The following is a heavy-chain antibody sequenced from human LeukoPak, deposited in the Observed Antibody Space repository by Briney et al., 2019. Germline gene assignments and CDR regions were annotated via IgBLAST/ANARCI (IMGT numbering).Heavy chain of an antibody. V-gene: IGHV3-20*04. Sequence: PGGSLRLSCAASGFTFSSYAMSWVRQAPGKGLEWVSGINWNGGSTGYADSVKGRFTISRDNAKNSLYLQMNSLRAEDTALYCCARDAHRAMDVWGKGTTVTVSS. D-gene: IGHD1-14*01. CDR3: ARDAHRAMDV. J-gene: IGHJ6*03. CDR2: INWNGGST. CDR1: GFTFSSYA.